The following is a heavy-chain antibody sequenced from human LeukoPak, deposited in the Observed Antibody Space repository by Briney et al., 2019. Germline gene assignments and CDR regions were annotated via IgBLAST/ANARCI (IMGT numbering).Heavy chain of an antibody. CDR1: GGSISSSSYY. V-gene: IGHV4-39*07. J-gene: IGHJ4*02. CDR2: IYYSGST. D-gene: IGHD5/OR15-5a*01. CDR3: ARGGSTFGY. Sequence: SETLSLTCTVSGGSISSSSYYWGWIRQPPGEGLEWIGSIYYSGSTNYNPSLKSRVTISVDTSKNQFSLNLSSVTAADTAVYYCARGGSTFGYWGQGTLVTVSS.